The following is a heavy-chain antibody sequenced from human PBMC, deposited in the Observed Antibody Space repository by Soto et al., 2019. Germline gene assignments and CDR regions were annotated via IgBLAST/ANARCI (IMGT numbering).Heavy chain of an antibody. CDR2: ISGSDGKT. D-gene: IGHD3-3*01. V-gene: IGHV3-23*01. CDR1: LFSFGSYS. Sequence: LXLSCAASLFSFGSYSLSWVRQAPGKGLEWVSTISGSDGKTFYADSVKGRFSISRDTSQSTLYLQMNSLRADDTAMYYCARWSYLDYWGQGTRVTVSS. J-gene: IGHJ4*02. CDR3: ARWSYLDY.